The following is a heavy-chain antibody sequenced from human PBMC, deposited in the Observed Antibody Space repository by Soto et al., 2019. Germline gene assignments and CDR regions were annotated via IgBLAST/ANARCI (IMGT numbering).Heavy chain of an antibody. Sequence: EVQLVESGGGLVQPGGSLRLSCAASGLTFRRYWMHWVRQAPGKGLVWVSRINGDGSSTSYADSVKDRFTISRDNDKDTLFLQINSLRAEDTALYYCAADVERGVTKGYWGRGTLVIVSS. J-gene: IGHJ4*02. D-gene: IGHD4-17*01. CDR1: GLTFRRYW. CDR3: AADVERGVTKGY. CDR2: INGDGSST. V-gene: IGHV3-74*01.